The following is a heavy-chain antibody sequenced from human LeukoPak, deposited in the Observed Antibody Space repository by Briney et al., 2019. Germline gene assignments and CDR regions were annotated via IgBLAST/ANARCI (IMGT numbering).Heavy chain of an antibody. D-gene: IGHD2-21*02. V-gene: IGHV3-7*01. CDR3: AKWGPHCVGDYCPALDS. Sequence: GGSLRLSCVASRFTFSNYWMSWVRQAPGKGLEWVANINQDGSKKPYADSMKGRFTISRDNAKGSLYLQLNSLRVDDTAVYYCAKWGPHCVGDYCPALDSWGQGTLVTVSS. J-gene: IGHJ4*02. CDR1: RFTFSNYW. CDR2: INQDGSKK.